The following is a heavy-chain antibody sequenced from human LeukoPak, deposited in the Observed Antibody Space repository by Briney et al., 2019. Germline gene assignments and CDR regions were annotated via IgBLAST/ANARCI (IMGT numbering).Heavy chain of an antibody. CDR3: ARAMVTPSRKFDY. V-gene: IGHV1-2*02. D-gene: IGHD5-18*01. Sequence: ASVKVSCKASGYTFTGYYMHWVRQAPGQGLEWMGWINPKSGGTNYAQKFQGRVTMTRDTSIRTAYMELSRLRSDDTAVYYCARAMVTPSRKFDYWGQGTLVTVSS. CDR1: GYTFTGYY. J-gene: IGHJ4*02. CDR2: INPKSGGT.